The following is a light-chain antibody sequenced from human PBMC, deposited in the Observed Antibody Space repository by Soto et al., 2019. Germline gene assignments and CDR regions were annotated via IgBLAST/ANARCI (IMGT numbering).Light chain of an antibody. V-gene: IGLV1-44*01. Sequence: QSVVTQPPSASGTPGQRVTISCSGSSSNIGSNAVNWYQQLPGTAPKLLIYSNNQRPSGVPDRFSGSKSGTSASLAISGLQSEDEADYYCAVWDDSLNGPVVFGGGTKLTVL. CDR2: SNN. CDR3: AVWDDSLNGPVV. J-gene: IGLJ2*01. CDR1: SSNIGSNA.